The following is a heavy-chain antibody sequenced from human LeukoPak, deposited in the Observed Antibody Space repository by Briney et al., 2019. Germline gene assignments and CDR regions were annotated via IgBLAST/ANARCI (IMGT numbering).Heavy chain of an antibody. CDR3: AKDYYDSSGYYGTGY. J-gene: IGHJ4*02. V-gene: IGHV1-69*05. CDR2: IIPIFGTA. CDR1: GGTFSSYA. D-gene: IGHD3-22*01. Sequence: SVKVSCKASGGTFSSYAISWVRQAPGQGLEWMGGIIPIFGTANYAQKFQGRVTMTTDTSTSTAYMELRSLRSDDTAVYYCAKDYYDSSGYYGTGYWGQGTLVTVSS.